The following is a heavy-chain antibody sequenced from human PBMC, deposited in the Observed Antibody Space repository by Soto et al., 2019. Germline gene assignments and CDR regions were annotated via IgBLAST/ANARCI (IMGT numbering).Heavy chain of an antibody. CDR1: GYTFTSYG. D-gene: IGHD4-4*01. CDR3: AREVRPPGYSSNFDY. Sequence: QVQLVQSGAEVKKPGASVKVSCKASGYTFTSYGISWVRQAPGRGLEWMGWISAYNGNTNYAQKLQGRATMTTDTSTSTDYMELRSLRSDDTAVYYCAREVRPPGYSSNFDYWGQGTLVTVSS. CDR2: ISAYNGNT. V-gene: IGHV1-18*04. J-gene: IGHJ4*02.